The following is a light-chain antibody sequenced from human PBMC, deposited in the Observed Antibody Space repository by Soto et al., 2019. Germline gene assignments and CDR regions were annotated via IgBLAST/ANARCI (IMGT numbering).Light chain of an antibody. Sequence: QSALTQPPSASGSPGQSVTIPCTGTSGDIGGYDYVSWYQQHPGKAPKLMIYEVTKRPLGVPDRFSGSKSGNTASLTVSGLQAEDEADYYCSSYAGSNNPYVFGTGTKLTVL. CDR3: SSYAGSNNPYV. CDR1: SGDIGGYDY. CDR2: EVT. J-gene: IGLJ1*01. V-gene: IGLV2-8*01.